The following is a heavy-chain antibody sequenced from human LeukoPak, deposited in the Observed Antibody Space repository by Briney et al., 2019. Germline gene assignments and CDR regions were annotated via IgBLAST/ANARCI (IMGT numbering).Heavy chain of an antibody. CDR2: ISYDGSNK. CDR1: GFTFSSYA. V-gene: IGHV3-30-3*01. D-gene: IGHD2-15*01. CDR3: AKVYSAYYYYMDV. J-gene: IGHJ6*03. Sequence: PGGSLRLSCAASGFTFSSYAMHWVRQAPGKGLEWVAVISYDGSNKYYADSVKGRFTISRDNSKNTLYLQMNSLRAEDTAVYYCAKVYSAYYYYMDVWGKGATVTVSS.